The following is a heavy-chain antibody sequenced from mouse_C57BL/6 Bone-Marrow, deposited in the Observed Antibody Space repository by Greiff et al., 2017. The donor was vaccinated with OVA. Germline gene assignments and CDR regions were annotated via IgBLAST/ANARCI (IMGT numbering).Heavy chain of an antibody. V-gene: IGHV5-9*01. CDR3: ARRGPYYSNAYAMDY. CDR1: GFTFSSYT. Sequence: EVKLMESGGGLVKPGGSLKLSCAASGFTFSSYTMSWVRQTPGKRLEWVATISGGGGNTYYPDSVKGRFTISRDNATNTLYLQMSSLRSEDTALYYCARRGPYYSNAYAMDYWGQGTSVTVSS. D-gene: IGHD2-5*01. J-gene: IGHJ4*01. CDR2: ISGGGGNT.